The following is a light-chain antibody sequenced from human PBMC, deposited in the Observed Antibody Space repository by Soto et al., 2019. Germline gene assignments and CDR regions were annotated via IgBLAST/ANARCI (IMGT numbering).Light chain of an antibody. J-gene: IGKJ1*01. CDR3: QHFRA. Sequence: DIQMTQSPSTLSASVGDRVTITCRASQSIGSWLAWYQQKPGKAPKLLIYDASSLESGVPSRFSGSGSGTEFTLTISSLQSDDFATYYCQHFRAFGQGTKVEIK. CDR2: DAS. V-gene: IGKV1-5*01. CDR1: QSIGSW.